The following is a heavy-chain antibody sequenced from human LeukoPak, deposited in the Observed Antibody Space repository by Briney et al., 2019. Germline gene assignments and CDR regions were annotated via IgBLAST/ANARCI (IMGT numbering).Heavy chain of an antibody. D-gene: IGHD2-2*01. CDR2: IYSGGST. CDR3: ARDVLLDSTWAFDI. Sequence: PGGSLRLSCAASGFTFSSYAMSWVRQAPGKGLEWVSVIYSGGSTYYADSVKGRFTISRDNSKNTLYLQMNSLRAEDTAVYYCARDVLLDSTWAFDIWGQGTMVTVSS. J-gene: IGHJ3*02. CDR1: GFTFSSYA. V-gene: IGHV3-53*01.